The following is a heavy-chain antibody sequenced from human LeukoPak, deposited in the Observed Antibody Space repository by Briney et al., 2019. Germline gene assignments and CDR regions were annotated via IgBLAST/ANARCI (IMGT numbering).Heavy chain of an antibody. CDR2: ISYIGST. CDR1: GGSISSHY. D-gene: IGHD1-1*01. Sequence: SETLSLTCTVSGGSISSHYWSWIRQPPGKGLEWIGYISYIGSTNYSPSLKSRVTISVDTSKNQFSLRLSSVPAADTAIYCCAGDQLALNAFDIWGQGTMVTVSS. V-gene: IGHV4-59*11. J-gene: IGHJ3*02. CDR3: AGDQLALNAFDI.